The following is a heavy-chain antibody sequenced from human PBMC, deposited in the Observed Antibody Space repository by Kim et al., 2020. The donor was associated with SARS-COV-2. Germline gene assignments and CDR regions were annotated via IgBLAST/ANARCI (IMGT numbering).Heavy chain of an antibody. V-gene: IGHV4-59*08. Sequence: SETLSLTCTVSGGSISSYYWNWIRQPPGRGLEWIGYIYHSGSTNYNPSLKSRVTMSVDTSKNQVSLKLSSVTAADTAIYYCARRDGGSSWKYWYFDLWGQGTLVTVSS. CDR1: GGSISSYY. CDR2: IYHSGST. J-gene: IGHJ2*01. D-gene: IGHD6-13*01. CDR3: ARRDGGSSWKYWYFDL.